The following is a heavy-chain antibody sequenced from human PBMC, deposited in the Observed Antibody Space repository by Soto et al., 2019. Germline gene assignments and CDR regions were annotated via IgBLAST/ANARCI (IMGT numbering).Heavy chain of an antibody. D-gene: IGHD3-16*02. CDR2: IYHSGST. Sequence: SETLSLTCAVSSGSISSSNWWSWVRQPPGKGLEWIGEIYHSGSTNYNPSLKSRVTISVDKSKNQFSLKLSSVTAADTAVYYCARDTDVWGSYPQLYYYGMDVWGQGTTVTVSS. J-gene: IGHJ6*02. V-gene: IGHV4-4*02. CDR1: SGSISSSNW. CDR3: ARDTDVWGSYPQLYYYGMDV.